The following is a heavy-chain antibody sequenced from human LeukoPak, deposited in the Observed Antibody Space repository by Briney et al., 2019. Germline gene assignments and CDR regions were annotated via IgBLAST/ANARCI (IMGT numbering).Heavy chain of an antibody. D-gene: IGHD3-10*01. CDR2: ISSYDGNT. Sequence: ASVKVSCKASGYAFSSYGFSWVRQAPGQGLEWMGWISSYDGNTKSVDKLQGRVTMTTDTSTSTAYMELRSLTSDDTAVYYCAGDAYGSGKGYFDYWGQGTLVTVSS. CDR3: AGDAYGSGKGYFDY. J-gene: IGHJ4*02. CDR1: GYAFSSYG. V-gene: IGHV1-18*01.